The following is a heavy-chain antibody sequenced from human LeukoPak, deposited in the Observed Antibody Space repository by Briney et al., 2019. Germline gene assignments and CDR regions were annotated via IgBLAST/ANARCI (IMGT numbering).Heavy chain of an antibody. D-gene: IGHD6-13*01. CDR3: ARDRSAWYRKDAFDI. V-gene: IGHV3-7*01. CDR2: MKEDESEE. CDR1: GFTFSSYA. Sequence: GGSLRLSCAASGFTFSSYAMSWVRQAPGKGLEWVANMKEDESEEYYVDSVRGRFTISRDNAKNSLYLQMNSLRGEDTAVYYCARDRSAWYRKDAFDIWGQGTMVTVSS. J-gene: IGHJ3*02.